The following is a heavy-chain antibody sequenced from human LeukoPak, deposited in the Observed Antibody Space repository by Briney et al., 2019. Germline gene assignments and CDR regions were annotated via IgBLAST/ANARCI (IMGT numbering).Heavy chain of an antibody. V-gene: IGHV3-11*04. CDR1: GFTFSDYY. D-gene: IGHD3-9*01. CDR2: ISSSGSTI. Sequence: GGSLRLSCAASGFTFSDYYMSWIRQAPGKGLEWVSYISSSGSTIYYADSVKGRFTISRDNSKNTLYLQMNSLRAEDTAVYYCAKDVYYDILTGYQAGLFDPWGQGTLVTVSS. J-gene: IGHJ5*02. CDR3: AKDVYYDILTGYQAGLFDP.